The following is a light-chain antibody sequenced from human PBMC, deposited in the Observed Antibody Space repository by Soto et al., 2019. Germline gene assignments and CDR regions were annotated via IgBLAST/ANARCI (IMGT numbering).Light chain of an antibody. Sequence: QSALTQPASVSGSPGQSITISCTGTSSDVGGYDYVSWYQQHPGKAPQLMIYEVSNRPSGASNRFSGSKSGNTASLTISGLQAEDEANYYCCSYSRSSTALLFGGGTKLTVL. CDR1: SSDVGGYDY. V-gene: IGLV2-14*01. CDR3: CSYSRSSTALL. CDR2: EVS. J-gene: IGLJ2*01.